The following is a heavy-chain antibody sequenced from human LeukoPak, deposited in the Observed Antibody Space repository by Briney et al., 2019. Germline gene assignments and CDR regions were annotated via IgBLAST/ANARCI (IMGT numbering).Heavy chain of an antibody. V-gene: IGHV1-69*05. CDR3: ARELPAKAAAGLGT. Sequence: ASVKVSCKASGGTFSSYAISWVRQAPGQGLEWMGGIIPIFGTANYAQKFQGRVTITTDESTSTAYMELSSLRSEDTAVYYCARELPAKAAAGLGTWGQGTLVTVSS. D-gene: IGHD6-13*01. CDR2: IIPIFGTA. CDR1: GGTFSSYA. J-gene: IGHJ5*02.